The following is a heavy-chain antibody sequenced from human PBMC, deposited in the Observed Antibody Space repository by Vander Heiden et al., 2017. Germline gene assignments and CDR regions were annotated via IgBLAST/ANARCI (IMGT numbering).Heavy chain of an antibody. CDR1: VSTVDDYV. D-gene: IGHD3-16*01. Sequence: EVQLAESGGGLVQPDRCLRRFSTAPVSTVDDYVMYWVRQAPGKGLESVSGISWNNVNIGYVESVKGRFTISRDNARNCLYLQMKSLRAEDTGVYYCVKGGEVMYYFDYWGQGTLVTVS. CDR3: VKGGEVMYYFDY. V-gene: IGHV3-9*01. CDR2: ISWNNVNI. J-gene: IGHJ4*02.